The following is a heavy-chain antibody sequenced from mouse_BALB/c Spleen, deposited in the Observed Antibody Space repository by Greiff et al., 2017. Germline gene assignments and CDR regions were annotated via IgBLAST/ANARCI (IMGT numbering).Heavy chain of an antibody. CDR3: ARRGSRRAMDY. D-gene: IGHD1-1*01. CDR1: GYSITSDYA. J-gene: IGHJ4*01. V-gene: IGHV3-2*02. Sequence: EVQLQQSGPGLVKPSQSLSLTCTVTGYSITSDYAWNWIRQFPGNKLEWMGYISYSGSTSYNPSLKSRISITRDTSKNQFFLQLNSVTTEDTATYYCARRGSRRAMDYWGQGTSVTVSS. CDR2: ISYSGST.